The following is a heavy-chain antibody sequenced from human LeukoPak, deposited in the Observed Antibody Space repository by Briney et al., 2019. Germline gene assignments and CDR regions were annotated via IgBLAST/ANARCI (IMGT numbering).Heavy chain of an antibody. CDR2: TCGSGGST. CDR1: GFPFTNYA. V-gene: IGHV3-23*01. J-gene: IGHJ4*02. Sequence: GSLRLSSADPGFPFTNYATTWVRHAPRKGLAWVSGTCGSGGSTYSAYFVRGRFTISRNNSKNTLYLQINSLRAQDMAAYYCAKDLRNCPLKYDSSAHPFVYWGQGSLVTVSS. CDR3: AKDLRNCPLKYDSSAHPFVY. D-gene: IGHD6-6*01.